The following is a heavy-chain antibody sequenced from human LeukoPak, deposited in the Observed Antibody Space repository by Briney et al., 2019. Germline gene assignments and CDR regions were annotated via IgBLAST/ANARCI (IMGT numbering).Heavy chain of an antibody. Sequence: GGSLRLSCAASGFTFSSYAMHWVRRAPGKGLEWVAVISYDGSNKYYADSVKGRFTISRDNSKNTLYLQMNSLRVEDTAVYYCARERGRGYIYGYFDYWGQGTLVTVSS. CDR1: GFTFSSYA. V-gene: IGHV3-30-3*01. CDR2: ISYDGSNK. J-gene: IGHJ4*02. D-gene: IGHD5-18*01. CDR3: ARERGRGYIYGYFDY.